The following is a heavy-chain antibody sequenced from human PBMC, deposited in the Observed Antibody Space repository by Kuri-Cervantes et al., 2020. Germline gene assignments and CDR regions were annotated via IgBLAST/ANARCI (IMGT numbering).Heavy chain of an antibody. J-gene: IGHJ4*02. Sequence: LSLTCAASGFIFSSYSMNWVRQAPGKGLEWVSSITPAGSYIHYADSLKGRFTISRDNSKNTLYLQMNSLRAEDTAVYYCAKDRLHGDYYQLADYWGQGTLVTVSS. CDR3: AKDRLHGDYYQLADY. V-gene: IGHV3-21*04. CDR2: ITPAGSYI. D-gene: IGHD4-17*01. CDR1: GFIFSSYS.